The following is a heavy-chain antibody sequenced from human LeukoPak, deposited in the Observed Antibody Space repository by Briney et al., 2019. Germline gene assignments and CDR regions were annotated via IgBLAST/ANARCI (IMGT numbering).Heavy chain of an antibody. CDR2: IRDDGTKI. CDR1: GFTFSSYG. D-gene: IGHD3-10*01. V-gene: IGHV3-30*02. Sequence: GGSLRLSCAASGFTFSSYGMYWVRQAPGKGLEWVAFIRDDGTKIYYADSVKGGLTISRDSFKNTLYLQMNSLRPEDTAVYYCAKEGDYYGSGSYRDGFDIWGQGTMVTVSS. J-gene: IGHJ3*02. CDR3: AKEGDYYGSGSYRDGFDI.